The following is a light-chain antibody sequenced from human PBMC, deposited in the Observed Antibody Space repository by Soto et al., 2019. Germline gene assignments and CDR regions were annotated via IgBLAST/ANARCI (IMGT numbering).Light chain of an antibody. CDR1: SSDVGGYNY. CDR2: DVT. Sequence: QLVLTQPASVSGSPGQSITISCTGTSSDVGGYNYVSWYQHHPGKAPKLMIYDVTNRPSGVSNRFSGFKSGNTASLSISGLQAEDEADYYCSSYARNRDVLFGGGTQLTVL. V-gene: IGLV2-14*03. J-gene: IGLJ2*01. CDR3: SSYARNRDVL.